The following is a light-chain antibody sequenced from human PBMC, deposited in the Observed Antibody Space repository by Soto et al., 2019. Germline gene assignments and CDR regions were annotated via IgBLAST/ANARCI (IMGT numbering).Light chain of an antibody. Sequence: DIVMTQSPLSLPVTPGEPASISCRSSQSLLNSNGYNYLDWYLQKPGQSPQLLIDLGSNRASGVHDRFSGSGSGTEFTLKISRVEAEYVGVYHCMQALRSPPTFGQGTKVGLK. CDR2: LGS. V-gene: IGKV2-28*01. J-gene: IGKJ1*01. CDR3: MQALRSPPT. CDR1: QSLLNSNGYNY.